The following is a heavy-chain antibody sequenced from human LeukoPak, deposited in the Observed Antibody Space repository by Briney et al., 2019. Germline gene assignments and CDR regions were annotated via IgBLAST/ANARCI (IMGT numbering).Heavy chain of an antibody. D-gene: IGHD4-11*01. CDR2: INPDESEK. Sequence: GGSLRLSCAVSGLSFSTSWMDWVRRAPGKGLEWVASINPDESEKYSAGSVKGRFTISRDNAKNSLFLQMENLRVEDTAFYYCVRDLHYSRLDYWGQGMLVAVSS. J-gene: IGHJ4*02. CDR1: GLSFSTSW. CDR3: VRDLHYSRLDY. V-gene: IGHV3-7*01.